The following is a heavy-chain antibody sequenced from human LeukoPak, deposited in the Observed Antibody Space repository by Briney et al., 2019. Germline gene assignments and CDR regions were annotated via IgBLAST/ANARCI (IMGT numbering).Heavy chain of an antibody. CDR3: AGVGGSGSYYNSWFDP. CDR2: ISSSGSTI. CDR1: GFTFSSYE. J-gene: IGHJ5*02. V-gene: IGHV3-48*03. D-gene: IGHD3-10*01. Sequence: PGGSLRLSCVASGFTFSSYEMNWVRQAPGKGLEWVSYISSSGSTIYYADSVKGRFTISRDNAKNSLYLQMNSLRAEDTAVYYCAGVGGSGSYYNSWFDPWGQGTLVTVSS.